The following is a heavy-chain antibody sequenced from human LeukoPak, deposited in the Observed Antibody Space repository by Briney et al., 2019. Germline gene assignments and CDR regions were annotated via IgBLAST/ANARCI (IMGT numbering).Heavy chain of an antibody. Sequence: GGSLRLSCSASGFTFSCYAMHWVRQAPGKGLEYVSVISSNGGSTYYADSVKGRFTISRDNSKNTLYLQMNSLRAEDTAVYYCARLGNSGYYFDYWGQGTLVTVSS. CDR3: ARLGNSGYYFDY. V-gene: IGHV3-64*04. D-gene: IGHD4-23*01. J-gene: IGHJ4*02. CDR2: ISSNGGST. CDR1: GFTFSCYA.